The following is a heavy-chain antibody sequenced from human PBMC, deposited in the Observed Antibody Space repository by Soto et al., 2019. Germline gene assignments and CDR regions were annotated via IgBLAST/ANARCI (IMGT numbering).Heavy chain of an antibody. CDR2: IRSSGST. D-gene: IGHD4-4*01. CDR3: ARHPDDFSNYRGFGP. V-gene: IGHV4-39*01. CDR1: GGSISSNTYY. Sequence: SETLSLTCTVSGGSISSNTYYCAWIRQPPGKGLEWVGSIRSSGSTYYNPSLKSRVTISVDTSQNQFSLSLTSVTAADTAVYYCARHPDDFSNYRGFGPWGQGTLVTVSS. J-gene: IGHJ5*02.